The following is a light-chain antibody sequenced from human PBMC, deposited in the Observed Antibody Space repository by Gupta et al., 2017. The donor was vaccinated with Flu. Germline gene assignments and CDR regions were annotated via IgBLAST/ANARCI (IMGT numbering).Light chain of an antibody. CDR1: QSINSH. CDR3: QQYDNWPPWT. J-gene: IGKJ1*01. CDR2: GAS. Sequence: EIVMTQSPATLSVSPGETATLSCRASQSINSHLAWYQQKPGQAPRLLIFGASTRATGIPARFSGSGTGTDFTLTINSRQSEDFAVYYCQQYDNWPPWTFGQGTKVEI. V-gene: IGKV3-15*01.